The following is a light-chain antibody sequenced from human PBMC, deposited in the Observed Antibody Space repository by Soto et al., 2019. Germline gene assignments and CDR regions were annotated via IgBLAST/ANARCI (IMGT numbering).Light chain of an antibody. V-gene: IGKV3-11*01. CDR2: EAS. CDR3: QQRSKWPPYT. J-gene: IGKJ2*01. Sequence: EIVLTQSPATLSLSPGERATLSCRASQSVVNYLAWYQQKPGQTPRLLIYEASSRATGVPVRFSGSGSGTDFTLTIGSQEPEDFAIYYCQQRSKWPPYTFGQGTKVEIK. CDR1: QSVVNY.